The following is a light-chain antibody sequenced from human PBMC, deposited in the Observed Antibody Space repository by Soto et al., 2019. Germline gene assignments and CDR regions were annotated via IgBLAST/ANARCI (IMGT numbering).Light chain of an antibody. V-gene: IGLV2-14*01. J-gene: IGLJ1*01. CDR1: SSDVGGYNY. Sequence: QSALTQPASVSGSPGQSITISCTGTSSDVGGYNYVSWYQQHPGKAPKLMIYDVSNRPSGVSNRFSGSKSGNTASLSISGRQAEDEADYYCSSYTSSSTPCVFGTGTKLTVL. CDR2: DVS. CDR3: SSYTSSSTPCV.